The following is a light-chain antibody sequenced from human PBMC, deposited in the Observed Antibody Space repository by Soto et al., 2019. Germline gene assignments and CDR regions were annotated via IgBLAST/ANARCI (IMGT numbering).Light chain of an antibody. V-gene: IGKV3-11*01. CDR2: DAS. Sequence: DIVLTQSPATLSLSVGDRVTLSCRASQTVSSYLAWYQQKPGQAPRLLIYDASNRATGIPARFSGSGSGTDFTLTISSLEPDDFAAYYCQQRSSYPLTFGGGTKVDIK. J-gene: IGKJ4*01. CDR3: QQRSSYPLT. CDR1: QTVSSY.